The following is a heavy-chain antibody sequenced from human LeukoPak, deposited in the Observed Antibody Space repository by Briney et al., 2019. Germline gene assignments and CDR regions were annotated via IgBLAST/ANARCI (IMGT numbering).Heavy chain of an antibody. D-gene: IGHD3-9*01. V-gene: IGHV3-23*01. Sequence: GGSLRLSCTASGFTFNDYAMSWVRQAPGKGLEWVSSLSADGSGPSYADSVKGRFTISRDNSRNTLSLQMNSPRAEDTAVYYCAKWCRLQTIFDYWGQGTLVTVSS. CDR3: AKWCRLQTIFDY. J-gene: IGHJ4*02. CDR1: GFTFNDYA. CDR2: LSADGSGP.